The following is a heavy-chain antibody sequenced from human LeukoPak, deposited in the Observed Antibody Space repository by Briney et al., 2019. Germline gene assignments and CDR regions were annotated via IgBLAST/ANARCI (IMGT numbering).Heavy chain of an antibody. Sequence: GGSLRLSCAASGFTFSSYGMHWVRQAPGKGLEWVAVIWYDGSNKYYADSVKGRFTISRDNSENTLYLQMNSLRAEDTAVYYCASTGRGAFDIWGQGTMVTVSS. CDR1: GFTFSSYG. CDR3: ASTGRGAFDI. D-gene: IGHD4-11*01. V-gene: IGHV3-33*01. J-gene: IGHJ3*02. CDR2: IWYDGSNK.